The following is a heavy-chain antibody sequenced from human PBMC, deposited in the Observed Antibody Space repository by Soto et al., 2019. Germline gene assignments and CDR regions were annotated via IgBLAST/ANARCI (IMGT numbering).Heavy chain of an antibody. CDR2: ISGSGGST. J-gene: IGHJ4*02. D-gene: IGHD3-22*01. Sequence: GGSLRLSCAASGFTFSSYAMSWVRQAPGKGLEWVSAISGSGGSTYYADSVKGRFTISRYNSKNTLYLQMNSLRAEDTAVYYCAKGSPTYYYDSSGYYGIGYWGQGTLVTVSS. CDR3: AKGSPTYYYDSSGYYGIGY. CDR1: GFTFSSYA. V-gene: IGHV3-23*01.